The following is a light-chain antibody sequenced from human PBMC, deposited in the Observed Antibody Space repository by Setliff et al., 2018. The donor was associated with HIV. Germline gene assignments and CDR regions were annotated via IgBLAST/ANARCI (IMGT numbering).Light chain of an antibody. V-gene: IGLV2-23*02. CDR3: CSYAGSSTYV. CDR2: EVN. J-gene: IGLJ1*01. CDR1: SSDVGSYSL. Sequence: QSALTQPASVSGSPGQSITISCTGTSSDVGSYSLVSWYQQHPGKAPKLMIYEVNKRPSGVSYRFSGSKSGNTASLTISGLQAEDEADYYCCSYAGSSTYVFGTGTKVTVL.